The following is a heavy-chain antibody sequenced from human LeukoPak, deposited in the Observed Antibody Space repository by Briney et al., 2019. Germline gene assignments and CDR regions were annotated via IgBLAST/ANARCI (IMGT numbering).Heavy chain of an antibody. V-gene: IGHV3-64*01. D-gene: IGHD3-22*01. CDR1: GFTFITYP. J-gene: IGHJ4*02. CDR2: ISSNGGNT. Sequence: GGSLRLTCAASGFTFITYPMHWVRQAPGKGLHFLSAISSNGGNTYYPNSVEDRFTISRDNSKNTLYLQMDRLRAEDMALYYCARAVVYDSRGYYNVLGGANDYWGQGTLVTVSS. CDR3: ARAVVYDSRGYYNVLGGANDY.